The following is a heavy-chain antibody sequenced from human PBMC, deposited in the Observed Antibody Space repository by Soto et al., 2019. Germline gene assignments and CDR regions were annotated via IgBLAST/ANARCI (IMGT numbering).Heavy chain of an antibody. J-gene: IGHJ3*02. CDR1: GGSISSGGYY. CDR2: IYYSGST. Sequence: SETLSLTCTVSGGSISSGGYYWSWIRQHPGKGLEWIGYIYYSGSTYYNPSLKSRVTISVDTSKNQFYLKQSSVTAAVTAVYYCASLDWGXGXXXIXGQGTXVTX. D-gene: IGHD7-27*01. CDR3: ASLDWGXGXXXI. V-gene: IGHV4-31*03.